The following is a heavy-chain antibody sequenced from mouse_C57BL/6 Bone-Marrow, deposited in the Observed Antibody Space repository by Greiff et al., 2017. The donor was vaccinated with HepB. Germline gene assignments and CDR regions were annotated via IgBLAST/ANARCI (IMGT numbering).Heavy chain of an antibody. J-gene: IGHJ3*01. V-gene: IGHV1-52*01. CDR1: GYTFTSYW. CDR3: ARNWGTWGFAY. Sequence: QVQLKQPGAELVRPGSSVKLSCKASGYTFTSYWMHWVKQRPIQGLEWIGNIDPSDSETHYNQKFKDKATLTVDKSSSTAYMQLSSLTSEDSAVYYCARNWGTWGFAYWGQGTLVTVSA. D-gene: IGHD4-1*01. CDR2: IDPSDSET.